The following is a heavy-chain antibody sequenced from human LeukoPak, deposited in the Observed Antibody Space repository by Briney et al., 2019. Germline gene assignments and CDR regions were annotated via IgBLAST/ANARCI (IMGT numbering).Heavy chain of an antibody. CDR2: MLYSGST. V-gene: IGHV4-39*01. Sequence: SETLSLTCTVSGGSVIDSSHYWDWIRQPPGKGLEWIGSMLYSGSTYYNPSLKSRVTISMDTSKSQFSLRLNSVTAADTALYYCARRGRREAAVTTGKAFDFWGQGTLVTVSS. CDR1: GGSVIDSSHY. J-gene: IGHJ3*01. D-gene: IGHD4-11*01. CDR3: ARRGRREAAVTTGKAFDF.